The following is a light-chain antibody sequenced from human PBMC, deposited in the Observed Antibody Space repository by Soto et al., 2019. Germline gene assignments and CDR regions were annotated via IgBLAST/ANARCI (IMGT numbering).Light chain of an antibody. Sequence: EIVLTQSPGTLSLSPGERATLSCRASQSITSSYLAWYQQKPGQAPRLLIYGSSSRATGIPDRFSGSGSGTDFTLTISRLEPEDCAVYYCQQYGSSPITFGQGPRLEIK. CDR3: QQYGSSPIT. J-gene: IGKJ5*01. CDR2: GSS. V-gene: IGKV3-20*01. CDR1: QSITSSY.